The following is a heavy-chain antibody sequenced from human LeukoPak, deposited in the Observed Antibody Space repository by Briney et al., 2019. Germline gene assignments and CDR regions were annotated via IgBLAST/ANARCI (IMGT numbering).Heavy chain of an antibody. Sequence: PGGSLRLSCAASGFTFSSYSMNWVRQAPGKGLEWVSYISSSSSTIYYADSVKGRFTISRDNAKNSLYLQMNSLRAEDTAVYYCARGPRSSGSYAGYWGQGTLVTVSS. V-gene: IGHV3-48*01. CDR1: GFTFSSYS. CDR3: ARGPRSSGSYAGY. J-gene: IGHJ4*02. D-gene: IGHD1-26*01. CDR2: ISSSSSTI.